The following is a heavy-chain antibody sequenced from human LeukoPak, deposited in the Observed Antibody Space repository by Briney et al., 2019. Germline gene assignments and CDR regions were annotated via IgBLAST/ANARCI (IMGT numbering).Heavy chain of an antibody. D-gene: IGHD1-26*01. CDR3: AKNSGTPPRCMNV. V-gene: IGHV3-33*06. Sequence: PGRSLRLSRAASGLTFRNYGMHWVRQDPGNGLEWVAVIWYDGSNEGYADSVKGRSTISRDNSKNMLYLQMNSLRDEDTAVYYCAKNSGTPPRCMNVWGKGTTVSVSS. CDR2: IWYDGSNE. J-gene: IGHJ6*03. CDR1: GLTFRNYG.